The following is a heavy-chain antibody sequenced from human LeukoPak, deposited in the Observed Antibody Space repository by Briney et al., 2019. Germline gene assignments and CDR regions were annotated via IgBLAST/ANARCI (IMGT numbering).Heavy chain of an antibody. J-gene: IGHJ4*02. Sequence: GGSLRLSCAASGFTFSSYSMNWVRQAPGKGLEWVSSISGSSSYIYYADSVKGRFTISRDNSKNSLYLQMNSLRAEDTAVYYCARDRARADYWGQGTLVTVSS. V-gene: IGHV3-21*01. CDR1: GFTFSSYS. CDR2: ISGSSSYI. D-gene: IGHD3-10*01. CDR3: ARDRARADY.